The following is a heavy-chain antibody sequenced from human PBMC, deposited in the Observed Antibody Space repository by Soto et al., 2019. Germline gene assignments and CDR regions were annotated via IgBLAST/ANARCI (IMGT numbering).Heavy chain of an antibody. Sequence: GASVKVSCKASGYTFTSYEMYWVRQAPGHGLEWMGIISPSDGSTTYAQKFQGRVTMTRDTSTSTVYMELSSLRSEDKAVYYCARDRRDGYNTFDYWGQGTLVTVSS. CDR2: ISPSDGST. V-gene: IGHV1-46*01. CDR3: ARDRRDGYNTFDY. D-gene: IGHD5-12*01. J-gene: IGHJ4*02. CDR1: GYTFTSYE.